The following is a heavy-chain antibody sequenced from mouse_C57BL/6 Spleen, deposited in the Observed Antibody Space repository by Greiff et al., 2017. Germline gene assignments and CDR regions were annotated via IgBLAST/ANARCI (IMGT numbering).Heavy chain of an antibody. CDR3: TTGDGYFDY. V-gene: IGHV14-4*01. J-gene: IGHJ2*01. CDR2: IDPENGDT. Sequence: VQLQQSGAELVRPGASVKLSCTASGFNIKDDYMHWVKQRPEQGLEWIGWIDPENGDTEYASKFQGKATITAEPSSNTAYLQLSSLTSEDTAVYYCTTGDGYFDYWGQGTTLTVSS. D-gene: IGHD2-3*01. CDR1: GFNIKDDY.